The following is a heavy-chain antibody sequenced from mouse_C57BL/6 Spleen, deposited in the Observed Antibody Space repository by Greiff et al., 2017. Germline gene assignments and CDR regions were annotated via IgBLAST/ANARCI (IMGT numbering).Heavy chain of an antibody. Sequence: QVTLKESGPGILQSSQTLSLTCSFSGFSLSTSGMGVSWIRQPSGKGLEWLAHIYWDDDKRYNPSLKSRLTISKDTSRNQVFLKITSVDPADTATYYCARRRDYYGSSYDWYFDVWGTGTTVTVSS. CDR1: GFSLSTSGMG. CDR2: IYWDDDK. CDR3: ARRRDYYGSSYDWYFDV. V-gene: IGHV8-12*01. J-gene: IGHJ1*03. D-gene: IGHD1-1*01.